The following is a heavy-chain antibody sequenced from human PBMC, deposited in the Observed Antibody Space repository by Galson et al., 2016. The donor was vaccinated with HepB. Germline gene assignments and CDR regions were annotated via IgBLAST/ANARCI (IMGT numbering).Heavy chain of an antibody. Sequence: SLRLSCAASGFSFDRYTMHWVRQTPEKGLEWVSLITSDGTFTYYADSLRGRFTISRDNSKNSLYLQMNTLTIEDTAFYYCAKDTTTSGHFDHWGQGTLVTVSS. D-gene: IGHD2-2*01. V-gene: IGHV3-43*01. CDR3: AKDTTTSGHFDH. CDR1: GFSFDRYT. CDR2: ITSDGTFT. J-gene: IGHJ4*02.